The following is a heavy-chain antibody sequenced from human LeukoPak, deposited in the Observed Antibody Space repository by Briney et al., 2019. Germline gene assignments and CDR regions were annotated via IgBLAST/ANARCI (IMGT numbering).Heavy chain of an antibody. D-gene: IGHD3-22*01. CDR3: ARGGYYDSSGP. J-gene: IGHJ4*02. Sequence: ASVKVSCKASGYSFTKYFIHWVQQAPGQGLEWMGVINPSDGTTGDAQRFQGRVTMTRDTSTSTIYMELSSLTSDDTAVYFCARGGYYDSSGPWGQGTLVTVSS. CDR1: GYSFTKYF. CDR2: INPSDGTT. V-gene: IGHV1-46*01.